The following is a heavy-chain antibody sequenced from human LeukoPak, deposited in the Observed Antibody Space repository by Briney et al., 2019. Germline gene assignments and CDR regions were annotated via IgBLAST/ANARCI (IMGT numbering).Heavy chain of an antibody. D-gene: IGHD3-22*01. V-gene: IGHV3-33*01. Sequence: GGSLRLSCAASGFTFSSCVMHWVRQAPGKGLEWVAAIWHDGTNQNYGDSVKGRLTIFRDNSKNTLYLQMNSLRVEDTAVYYCAREMSGSGYYDLWGQGTLVTVSS. CDR1: GFTFSSCV. CDR3: AREMSGSGYYDL. CDR2: IWHDGTNQ. J-gene: IGHJ4*02.